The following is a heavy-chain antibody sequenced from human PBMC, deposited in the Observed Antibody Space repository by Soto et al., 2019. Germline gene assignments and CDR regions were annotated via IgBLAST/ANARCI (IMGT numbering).Heavy chain of an antibody. D-gene: IGHD3-22*01. Sequence: PSETLSLTCAVYGGSFSDYYWSWIRPPPGKGLEWIGEIDHSGITNYSPSLKTRVTMSVDTSKNQFSLKLTSVTAADTALYYCARFPYDSNDWTNPRYFDIWGQGTLVTVSS. CDR2: IDHSGIT. V-gene: IGHV4-34*01. CDR1: GGSFSDYY. J-gene: IGHJ4*02. CDR3: ARFPYDSNDWTNPRYFDI.